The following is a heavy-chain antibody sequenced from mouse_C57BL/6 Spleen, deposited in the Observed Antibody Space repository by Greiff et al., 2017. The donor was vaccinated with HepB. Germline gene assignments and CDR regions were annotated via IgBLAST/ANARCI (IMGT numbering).Heavy chain of an antibody. D-gene: IGHD1-1*01. Sequence: EVKLVESGGGLVKPGGSLKLSCAASGFTFSDYGMHWVRQAPEKGLEWVAYISSGSSTIYYADTVKGRFTIYRDNAKNTLFLQMTSLRSEDTAMYYCARSYYYGSSYAFYYFDYWGQGTTLTVSS. CDR1: GFTFSDYG. V-gene: IGHV5-17*01. J-gene: IGHJ2*01. CDR2: ISSGSSTI. CDR3: ARSYYYGSSYAFYYFDY.